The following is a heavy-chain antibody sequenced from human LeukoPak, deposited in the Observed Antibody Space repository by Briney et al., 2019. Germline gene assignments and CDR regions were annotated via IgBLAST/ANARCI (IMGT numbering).Heavy chain of an antibody. D-gene: IGHD3-9*01. CDR1: GGSISSHY. V-gene: IGHV4-59*11. CDR3: ARGGILTGYAYYYYMDV. CDR2: VDHTGNT. J-gene: IGHJ6*03. Sequence: PSETLSLTCTVYGGSISSHYWSWIRQPPGKGLEWIGYVDHTGNTNYNPSLKSRLTISEDTSKNQFSLELTSVTAADTAVYYCARGGILTGYAYYYYMDVWGKGTTVTISS.